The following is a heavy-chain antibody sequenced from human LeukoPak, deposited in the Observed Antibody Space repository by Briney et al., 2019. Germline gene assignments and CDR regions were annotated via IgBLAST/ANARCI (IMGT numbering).Heavy chain of an antibody. CDR3: AKSHPAVTTTDWYFDL. D-gene: IGHD4-17*01. V-gene: IGHV4-59*01. Sequence: SETLSLTCSVSGDSFTSDYWSWIRQPPGKGLEWIGYISYTGSTKSNPALKSRVTISGDRSKNQFSLKMTSVTAADTAVYYCAKSHPAVTTTDWYFDLWGRGTLVTVSS. CDR2: ISYTGST. J-gene: IGHJ2*01. CDR1: GDSFTSDY.